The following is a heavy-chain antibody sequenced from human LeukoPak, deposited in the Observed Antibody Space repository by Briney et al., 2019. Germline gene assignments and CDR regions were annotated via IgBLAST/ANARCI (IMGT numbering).Heavy chain of an antibody. CDR3: ARQSVYGDSYYYYGMDV. J-gene: IGHJ6*02. CDR2: IYPGDSDT. V-gene: IGHV5-51*01. D-gene: IGHD4-17*01. Sequence: GESLKISCKGSGYSFTSYWIGWVRQMPGKGLEWMGIIYPGDSDTRYSPSFQGQVTISADKSISTAYLQWSSLKASDTAMCYCARQSVYGDSYYYYGMDVWGQGTTVTVSS. CDR1: GYSFTSYW.